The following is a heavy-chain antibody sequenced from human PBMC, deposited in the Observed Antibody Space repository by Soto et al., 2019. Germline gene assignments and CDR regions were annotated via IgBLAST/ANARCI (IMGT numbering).Heavy chain of an antibody. CDR1: GYTFTSYD. Sequence: ASVKVSCKASGYTFTSYDINWVRQATGQGLEWMGWMNPNSGNTGYAQKFQGRVTMTRNTSISTAYMELSSLRSEDTAVYYCAREGATVTPFDYWGQGTLVTVSS. CDR3: AREGATVTPFDY. J-gene: IGHJ4*02. D-gene: IGHD4-17*01. V-gene: IGHV1-8*01. CDR2: MNPNSGNT.